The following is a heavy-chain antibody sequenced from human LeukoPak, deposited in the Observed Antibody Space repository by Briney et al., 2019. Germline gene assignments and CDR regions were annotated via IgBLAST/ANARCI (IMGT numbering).Heavy chain of an antibody. J-gene: IGHJ5*02. V-gene: IGHV1-69*04. D-gene: IGHD2-2*01. Sequence: SVKVSCKASGGTFSSYTISWVRQARGQGLEWMGRIIPILGIANYAQKFQGRVTITADKSTSTAYMELSSLRSEDTAVYYYARDLRVVPAEVWFDPWGQGTLVTVSS. CDR1: GGTFSSYT. CDR3: ARDLRVVPAEVWFDP. CDR2: IIPILGIA.